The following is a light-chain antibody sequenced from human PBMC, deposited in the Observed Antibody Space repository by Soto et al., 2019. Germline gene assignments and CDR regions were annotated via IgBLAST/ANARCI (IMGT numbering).Light chain of an antibody. CDR2: GAS. CDR1: QGVSRK. Sequence: DIVMTQSPATLSVAPGERVTFSCRASQGVSRKLAWYQHKPGQAPRLLIYGASNRATGIPDRFSGSGSGTDFTLTIRRLEPEDFAVYYCQQYGSSLTFGGGTKVDIK. CDR3: QQYGSSLT. V-gene: IGKV3-20*01. J-gene: IGKJ4*01.